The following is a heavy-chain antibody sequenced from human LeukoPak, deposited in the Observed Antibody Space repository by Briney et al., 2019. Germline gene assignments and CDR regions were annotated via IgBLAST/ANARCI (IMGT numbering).Heavy chain of an antibody. D-gene: IGHD3-3*01. Sequence: GGSLRLSCAASGFTFSAYAMTWVRQAPGKGLEWVSVISGSGRTTYYADSVEGRFTISRDNSKNTLYLQMNVLRAEDTAVYSCANFWSGAPEQYFEYWGQGTLVTVSS. CDR3: ANFWSGAPEQYFEY. CDR1: GFTFSAYA. J-gene: IGHJ4*02. CDR2: ISGSGRTT. V-gene: IGHV3-23*01.